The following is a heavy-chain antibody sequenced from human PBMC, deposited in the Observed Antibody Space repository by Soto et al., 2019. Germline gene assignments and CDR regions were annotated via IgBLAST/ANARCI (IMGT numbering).Heavy chain of an antibody. Sequence: SVKVSCKASGGTFSSYAISWVRQAPGQGLEWMGGIIPIFGTANYAQKFQGRVTITADESTSTAYMELSSLRSEDTAVYYCARTQVVPADYYYYYGMDVWGQGTTVTSP. CDR1: GGTFSSYA. J-gene: IGHJ6*02. D-gene: IGHD2-2*01. V-gene: IGHV1-69*13. CDR3: ARTQVVPADYYYYYGMDV. CDR2: IIPIFGTA.